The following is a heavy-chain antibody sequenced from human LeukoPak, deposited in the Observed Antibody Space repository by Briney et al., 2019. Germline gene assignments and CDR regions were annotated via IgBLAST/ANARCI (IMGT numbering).Heavy chain of an antibody. CDR1: GFPFRSYA. D-gene: IGHD3-22*01. Sequence: GRSLRLSCAASGFPFRSYAMHWVRQAPGKGLEWVAVISYDGSNKYYADSVKGRFTIPRDNSKNTLYLQMNSLRAEDTAVYYCAKDQDDSSGFYYYGMDVWGQGTTVTVSS. V-gene: IGHV3-30*04. CDR2: ISYDGSNK. CDR3: AKDQDDSSGFYYYGMDV. J-gene: IGHJ6*02.